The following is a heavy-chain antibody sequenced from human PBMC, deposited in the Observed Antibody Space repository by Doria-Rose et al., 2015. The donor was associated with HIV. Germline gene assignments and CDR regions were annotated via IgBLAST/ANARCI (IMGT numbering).Heavy chain of an antibody. CDR2: IFSDDDR. J-gene: IGHJ4*02. CDR1: GVSLSSPGMG. Sequence: QVTLKESGPVLVIPTETLTLTCTVSGVSLSSPGMGVSWIRQPPGKALEWLANIFSDDDRSYKTSLKSRLTISRGTSKSQVVLTMTDMDPVDTATYYCARIKSSRWYHKYYFDFWGQGTLVIVSA. V-gene: IGHV2-26*01. D-gene: IGHD6-13*01. CDR3: ARIKSSRWYHKYYFDF.